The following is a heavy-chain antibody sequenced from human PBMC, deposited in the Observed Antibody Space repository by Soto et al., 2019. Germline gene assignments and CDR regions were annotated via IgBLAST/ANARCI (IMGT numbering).Heavy chain of an antibody. CDR3: ARHEGNGNVWPLDY. V-gene: IGHV4-39*01. CDR2: IHYSGST. Sequence: QVQLLESGPGLVKPSETLPLTCTVSGDSIGTTHSYWAWIRQSPGKGLQWIGNIHYSGSTYYMPSLRSPVTLSSHTSKDQFSLRLTSVTAEATAVYYWARHEGNGNVWPLDYWGQGILVTVSS. CDR1: GDSIGTTHSY. J-gene: IGHJ4*02. D-gene: IGHD2-8*01.